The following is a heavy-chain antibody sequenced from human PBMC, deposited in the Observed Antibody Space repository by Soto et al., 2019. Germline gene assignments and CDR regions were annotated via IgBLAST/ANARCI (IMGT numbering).Heavy chain of an antibody. V-gene: IGHV4-30-2*01. CDR1: GGSISSGGYS. D-gene: IGHD2-8*01. CDR2: IYHSGSP. Sequence: QLQLQESGSGLVKPSQTLSLTCAVSGGSISSGGYSWSWIRQPPGKGLEWIGYIYHSGSPYYNPTVKIRDTLAVERAKHHPSLKTSSVTAAHTAGYYCAAGCALARDHGGPGALVTVAS. CDR3: AAGCALARDH. J-gene: IGHJ4*02.